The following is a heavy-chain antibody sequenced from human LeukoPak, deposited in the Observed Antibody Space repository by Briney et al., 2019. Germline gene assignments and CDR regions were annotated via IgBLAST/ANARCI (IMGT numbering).Heavy chain of an antibody. J-gene: IGHJ4*02. CDR1: SGSLTGYF. Sequence: PSETLSLSCAVYSGSLTGYFWSWVRQPPGKGLEWIGEIRDGRITNYNPPLKSRVTISADTSENQEPLRLTSATAADTAVYYCVRGFSGVVGDYWGQGTLVTVSS. V-gene: IGHV4-34*01. D-gene: IGHD3-10*01. CDR2: IRDGRIT. CDR3: VRGFSGVVGDY.